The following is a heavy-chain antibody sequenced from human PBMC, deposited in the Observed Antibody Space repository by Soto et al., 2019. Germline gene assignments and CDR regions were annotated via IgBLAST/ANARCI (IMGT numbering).Heavy chain of an antibody. CDR3: ARNSGSYYRWFDP. V-gene: IGHV4-59*01. Sequence: SETLSLTCTISGGSISGYYWSWIRQPPGKGLEWIGYIYYSGSTNYNPSLKSRVTISVDTSKNQFSLKLNSVTAADTAVYYCARNSGSYYRWFDPWGQGTLV. J-gene: IGHJ5*02. CDR2: IYYSGST. CDR1: GGSISGYY. D-gene: IGHD1-26*01.